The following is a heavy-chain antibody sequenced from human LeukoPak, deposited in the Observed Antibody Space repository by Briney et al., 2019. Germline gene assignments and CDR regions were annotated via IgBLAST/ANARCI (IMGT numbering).Heavy chain of an antibody. D-gene: IGHD3-3*01. CDR1: GGSISSYY. Sequence: SETLSLTCTVSGGSISSYYWSWIRQPPGKGLEWIGYIYYSGSTNYNPSLKSRVTISIDTSKNQLSLILTFVTAADTAVYYCARSEFWSAYFPLWGQGTLVTVSS. CDR3: ARSEFWSAYFPL. V-gene: IGHV4-59*08. CDR2: IYYSGST. J-gene: IGHJ4*02.